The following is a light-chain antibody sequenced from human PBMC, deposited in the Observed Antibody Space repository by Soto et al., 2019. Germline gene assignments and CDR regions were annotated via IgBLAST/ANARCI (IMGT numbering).Light chain of an antibody. Sequence: QSVLTQPPSASGTPGQRVTISCSGSSSMIGSYTVGWYQHFPGTAPKLLSFGDGQRPSGVPDRFSASKSGTSASLAISGLQSEDEADYYCAAWDDSVRNYVFGTGTKLTVL. V-gene: IGLV1-44*01. CDR1: SSMIGSYT. J-gene: IGLJ1*01. CDR3: AAWDDSVRNYV. CDR2: GDG.